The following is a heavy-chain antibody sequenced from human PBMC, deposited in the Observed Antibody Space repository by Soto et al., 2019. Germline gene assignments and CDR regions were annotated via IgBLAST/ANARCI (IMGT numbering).Heavy chain of an antibody. V-gene: IGHV3-7*03. J-gene: IGHJ6*02. CDR1: GFTFSSYW. Sequence: EVQLVESGGGLVQPGGSLRLSCAASGFTFSSYWMSWVRQAPGKGLEWVANIKQDGSEKYYVDSVKGRFTISRDNAKNSLYLQMNSLRAEDTAVYYCARKLYERGPYYYYGMDVWGQGTTVTVSS. D-gene: IGHD5-12*01. CDR3: ARKLYERGPYYYYGMDV. CDR2: IKQDGSEK.